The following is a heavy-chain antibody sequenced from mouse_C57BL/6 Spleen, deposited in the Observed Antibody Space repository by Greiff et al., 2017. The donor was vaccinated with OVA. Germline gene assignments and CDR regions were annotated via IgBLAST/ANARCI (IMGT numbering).Heavy chain of an antibody. CDR1: GFTFSDFY. J-gene: IGHJ4*01. Sequence: EVKLMESGGGLVQSGRSLRLSCATSGFTFSDFYMEWVRQAPGKGLEWIAASRNKANDYTTEYSASVKGRFIVSRDTSQSILYLQMNALRAEDTAIYYCARDQTGTGAMDYWGQGTSVTVSS. CDR3: ARDQTGTGAMDY. CDR2: SRNKANDYTT. V-gene: IGHV7-1*01. D-gene: IGHD4-1*01.